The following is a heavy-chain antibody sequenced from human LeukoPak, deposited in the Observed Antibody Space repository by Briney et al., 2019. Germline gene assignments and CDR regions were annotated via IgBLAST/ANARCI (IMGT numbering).Heavy chain of an antibody. D-gene: IGHD3-22*01. Sequence: SETLSLTCTVSGGSISSYYWSWIRQPPGKGLEWIGYIYYNGSTYYNPSLKSRVTISVDTSKNQFSLKLSSVTAADTAVYYCARGGNYYDSSGAFFSLAFDIWGQGTMVTVSS. CDR2: IYYNGST. J-gene: IGHJ3*02. CDR3: ARGGNYYDSSGAFFSLAFDI. V-gene: IGHV4-59*08. CDR1: GGSISSYY.